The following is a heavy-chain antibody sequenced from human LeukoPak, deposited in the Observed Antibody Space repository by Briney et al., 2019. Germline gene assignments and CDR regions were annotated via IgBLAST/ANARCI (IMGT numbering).Heavy chain of an antibody. CDR1: GGSISSGDYY. Sequence: SETLSLTCTVSGGSISSGDYYWSWIRQPPGKGLEWIGYIYYSASTYYNPSLKSRVTISVDTSKNQFSLKLSSVTAADTAVYYCARVFSGNPNYWGQGTLVTVSS. CDR2: IYYSAST. CDR3: ARVFSGNPNY. J-gene: IGHJ4*02. V-gene: IGHV4-30-4*08. D-gene: IGHD4-23*01.